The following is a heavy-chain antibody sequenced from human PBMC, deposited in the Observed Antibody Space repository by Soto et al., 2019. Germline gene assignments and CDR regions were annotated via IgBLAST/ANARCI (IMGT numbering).Heavy chain of an antibody. CDR3: AREKSSSGCFDY. CDR1: GFTVSSNY. Sequence: GGSLRLSCAASGFTVSSNYMSWVRQAPGKGLEWVSVIYSGGSTYYADSVKGRFTIYRDNSKNTLYLQMNSLRADDTAVYYCAREKSSSGCFDYWGQGTLVTVSS. J-gene: IGHJ4*02. V-gene: IGHV3-66*01. D-gene: IGHD6-19*01. CDR2: IYSGGST.